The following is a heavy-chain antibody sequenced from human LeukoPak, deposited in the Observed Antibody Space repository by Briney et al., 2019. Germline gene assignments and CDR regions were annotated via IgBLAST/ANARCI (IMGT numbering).Heavy chain of an antibody. V-gene: IGHV4-31*03. CDR1: GGSISSGGYY. J-gene: IGHJ4*02. CDR2: IYYSGST. CDR3: ASYRDDYGDYGLDY. D-gene: IGHD4-17*01. Sequence: SETLSLACTVSGGSISSGGYYWSWIRQHPGKGLEWIGCIYYSGSTYYNPSLKSRVTISVDTSKNQFSLKLSSVTAADTAVYYCASYRDDYGDYGLDYWGQGTLVTVSS.